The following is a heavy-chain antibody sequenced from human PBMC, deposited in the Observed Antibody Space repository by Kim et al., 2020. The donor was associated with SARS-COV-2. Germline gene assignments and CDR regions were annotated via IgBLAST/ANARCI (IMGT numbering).Heavy chain of an antibody. D-gene: IGHD6-13*01. CDR1: GFTFSNAW. V-gene: IGHV3-15*01. CDR2: IKSKTDGGTT. Sequence: GGSLRLSCAASGFTFSNAWMSWVRQAPGKGLEWVGRIKSKTDGGTTDYAAPVKGRFTISRDDSKNTLYLQMNSLKTEDTAVYYCTTDAAGTEPLDYWGQGTLVTVSS. CDR3: TTDAAGTEPLDY. J-gene: IGHJ4*02.